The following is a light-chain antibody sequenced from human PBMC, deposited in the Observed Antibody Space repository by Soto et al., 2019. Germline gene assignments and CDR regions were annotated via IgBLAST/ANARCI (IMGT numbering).Light chain of an antibody. Sequence: DIQMTQSPSTLSASVGDSVTITCRASQSVGTWLAWYQQKPGKAPKLLIYDASSLESELPSRFSGSGSGTDFTLTISSLQPEDFATYHCQQSYSIPITFGQGTRLEIK. V-gene: IGKV1-5*01. J-gene: IGKJ5*01. CDR2: DAS. CDR3: QQSYSIPIT. CDR1: QSVGTW.